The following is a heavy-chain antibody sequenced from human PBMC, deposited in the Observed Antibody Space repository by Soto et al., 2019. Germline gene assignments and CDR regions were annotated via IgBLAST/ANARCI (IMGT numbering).Heavy chain of an antibody. J-gene: IGHJ5*02. CDR1: GFTFSSYE. D-gene: IGHD4-17*01. Sequence: PGGSLRLSCAASGFTFSSYEMNWVRQAPGKGLEWVSYISSSGSTIYYADSVKGRFTISRDNAKNSLYLQMNSLRAEDTAVYYCARVTDYGWFDPWGQGTLVTVSS. V-gene: IGHV3-48*03. CDR2: ISSSGSTI. CDR3: ARVTDYGWFDP.